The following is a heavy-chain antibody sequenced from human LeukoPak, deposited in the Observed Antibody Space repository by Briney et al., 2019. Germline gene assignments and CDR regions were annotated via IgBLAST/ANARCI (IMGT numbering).Heavy chain of an antibody. D-gene: IGHD3-22*01. J-gene: IGHJ4*02. CDR1: GGSIRSDY. CDR2: IYTSGST. Sequence: PSETLSLTCTVSGGSIRSDYWSWIRQPPGKGLEWIGYIYTSGSTNYNPSLKSRVTMSVDTSKNQFSLKLSSVTAADTAVYYCARHGPRGYYDSSGYYSAYFDYWGQGALVTVSS. CDR3: ARHGPRGYYDSSGYYSAYFDY. V-gene: IGHV4-4*09.